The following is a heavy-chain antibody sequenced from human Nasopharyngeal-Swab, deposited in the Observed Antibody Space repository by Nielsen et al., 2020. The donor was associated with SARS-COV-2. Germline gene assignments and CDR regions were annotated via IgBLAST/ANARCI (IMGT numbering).Heavy chain of an antibody. D-gene: IGHD2-21*02. V-gene: IGHV5-51*01. CDR3: ARHNCGGDCYSNDWYFDL. Sequence: GGSLRLSCKGSGYSFTSYWIGRVRQMPGKGLEWMGIIYPGDSDTRYSPSFQGQVTISADKSISTAYLQWSSLKASDTAMYYCARHNCGGDCYSNDWYFDLWGRGTLVTVSS. CDR1: GYSFTSYW. J-gene: IGHJ2*01. CDR2: IYPGDSDT.